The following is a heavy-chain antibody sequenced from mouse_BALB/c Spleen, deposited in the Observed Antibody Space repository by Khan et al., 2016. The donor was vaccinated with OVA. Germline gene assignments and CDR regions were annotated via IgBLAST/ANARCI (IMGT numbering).Heavy chain of an antibody. J-gene: IGHJ4*01. Sequence: EVQLQESGPSLVKPSQTLSLTCSVTGDSITSGFWNWIRKFPGNKFEYLGYITYSGNIYYNPSLKSRISITRATSKSQYYLKLNSVTTEDTATYNCARSYGSWAMDYWGQGTSVTVSS. CDR1: GDSITSGF. V-gene: IGHV3-8*02. CDR3: ARSYGSWAMDY. D-gene: IGHD1-1*01. CDR2: ITYSGNI.